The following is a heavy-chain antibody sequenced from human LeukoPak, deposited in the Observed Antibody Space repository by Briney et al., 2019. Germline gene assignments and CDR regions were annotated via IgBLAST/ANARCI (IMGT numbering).Heavy chain of an antibody. J-gene: IGHJ4*02. D-gene: IGHD2-2*02. CDR1: GGSISSGDYY. Sequence: PSETLSLTCTVSGGSISSGDYYWSWIRQPPGKGLEGIGYIYYSGSTYYNPSLKSRVPISVATSKNQFSLTLSSVTAADTAVYYCASSCSTSCYNFDYWGQGTLVTVSS. V-gene: IGHV4-30-4*08. CDR3: ASSCSTSCYNFDY. CDR2: IYYSGST.